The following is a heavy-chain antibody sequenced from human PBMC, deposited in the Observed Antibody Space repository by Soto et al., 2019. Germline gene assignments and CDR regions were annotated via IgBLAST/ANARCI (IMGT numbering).Heavy chain of an antibody. CDR2: ISYDGSNK. D-gene: IGHD4-4*01. Sequence: QVHLVESGGGVVQPGRSLRLSCAASGFSFNDHAIHWVRQAPGRGLEWVALISYDGSNKYFADSVKGRFTLSRDNSKNTLSLHMNRLRSEDTAVYYCARQDIGARNYHYRNLEVWGQGTPVTVYS. CDR3: ARQDIGARNYHYRNLEV. J-gene: IGHJ6*02. V-gene: IGHV3-30-3*01. CDR1: GFSFNDHA.